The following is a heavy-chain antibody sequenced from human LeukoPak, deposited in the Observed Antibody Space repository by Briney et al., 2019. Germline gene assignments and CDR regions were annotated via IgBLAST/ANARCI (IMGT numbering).Heavy chain of an antibody. Sequence: PGGSLRLSCAASGFTFSSYAISWVRQAPGKGLEWVSAISGSGGSTYYAVSVKGRFTISRDNSKNTLYLQMNSLRAEDTAVYYCAKQPLYYDFWSGYRSSGSGFDYWGQGALVTVSS. J-gene: IGHJ4*02. CDR1: GFTFSSYA. D-gene: IGHD3-3*01. CDR2: ISGSGGST. CDR3: AKQPLYYDFWSGYRSSGSGFDY. V-gene: IGHV3-23*01.